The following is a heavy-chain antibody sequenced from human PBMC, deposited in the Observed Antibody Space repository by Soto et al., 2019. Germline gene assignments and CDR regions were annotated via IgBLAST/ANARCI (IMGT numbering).Heavy chain of an antibody. CDR1: GGSINSYY. D-gene: IGHD4-17*01. CDR2: ISSGGSA. J-gene: IGHJ5*01. V-gene: IGHV4-4*07. CDR3: AREDYPNWFDF. Sequence: SETLSLTCNVSGGSINSYYWSWIRQPAGKGLEWIGRISSGGSAIYNPSLKSRVTISVDTSKNQFSLRLTSVTAADTAVYFCAREDYPNWFDFWGQGTLVTVSS.